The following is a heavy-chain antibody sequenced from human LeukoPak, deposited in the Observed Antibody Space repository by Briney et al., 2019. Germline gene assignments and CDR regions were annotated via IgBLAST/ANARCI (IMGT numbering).Heavy chain of an antibody. CDR1: GYTFTSYD. CDR3: ASRTYYDSSGYAFDI. Sequence: ASVKVSCKASGYTFTSYDINWVRQATGQGLERMGWMNPNSGNTGYAQKFQGRVTMTRNTSISTAYMELSSLRSEDTAVYYCASRTYYDSSGYAFDIWGQGTMVTVSS. V-gene: IGHV1-8*01. CDR2: MNPNSGNT. D-gene: IGHD3-22*01. J-gene: IGHJ3*02.